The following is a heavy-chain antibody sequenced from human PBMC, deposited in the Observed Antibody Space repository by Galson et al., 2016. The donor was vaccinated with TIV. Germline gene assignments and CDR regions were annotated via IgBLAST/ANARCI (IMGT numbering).Heavy chain of an antibody. Sequence: SETLSLTCTVSSGSIINYYLSWIRQPPGKGLEWLGYISDSGKSNENPSLKSRVTISVDTSKKQISLKLKSVTAADTAMYYCARDLGLGAFDIWGQGTMVTVSS. J-gene: IGHJ3*02. D-gene: IGHD7-27*01. CDR1: SGSIINYY. V-gene: IGHV4-59*01. CDR2: ISDSGKS. CDR3: ARDLGLGAFDI.